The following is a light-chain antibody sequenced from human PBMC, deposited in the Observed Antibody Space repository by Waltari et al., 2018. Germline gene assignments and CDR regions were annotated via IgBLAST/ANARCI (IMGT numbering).Light chain of an antibody. J-gene: IGLJ2*01. V-gene: IGLV2-14*03. CDR2: DVA. CDR3: SSYSTTSAVV. CDR1: SSDVGGYKY. Sequence: QSALTQPASVSGSPGQPISVSCKGTSSDVGGYKYVSWYQHHPGKAPKLLIYDVAKRPSGVSDRFSGSKTGNTASLTISGLRAEDEAFYYCSSYSTTSAVVFGGGTKMTVL.